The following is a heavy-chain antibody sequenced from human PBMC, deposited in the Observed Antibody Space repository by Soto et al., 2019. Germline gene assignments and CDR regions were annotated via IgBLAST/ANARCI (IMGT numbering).Heavy chain of an antibody. J-gene: IGHJ6*02. Sequence: KSSETLSLTCAVSGGSISSGGYSWSWIRQPPGKGLEWIGYIYHSGSTYYNPSLKSRVTISVDRSKNQFSLKLSSVTAADTAVYYCASGWGDSSGYYRNYYYYGMDVWGQGTTVTVS. CDR3: ASGWGDSSGYYRNYYYYGMDV. D-gene: IGHD3-22*01. CDR2: IYHSGST. V-gene: IGHV4-30-2*01. CDR1: GGSISSGGYS.